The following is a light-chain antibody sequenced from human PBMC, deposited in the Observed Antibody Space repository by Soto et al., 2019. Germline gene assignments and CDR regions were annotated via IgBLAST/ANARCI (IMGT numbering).Light chain of an antibody. CDR1: QSVSYY. Sequence: EIVLTQSPGTLSLSPGEIATLSSSASQSVSYYLAWYQQTPGQAPRLLIYDASSRATGIPDRFSGSGSGTDFTLTISRLEPEDFAVYYCQQYGSSPRTFGQGTKVDNK. J-gene: IGKJ1*01. CDR2: DAS. CDR3: QQYGSSPRT. V-gene: IGKV3-20*01.